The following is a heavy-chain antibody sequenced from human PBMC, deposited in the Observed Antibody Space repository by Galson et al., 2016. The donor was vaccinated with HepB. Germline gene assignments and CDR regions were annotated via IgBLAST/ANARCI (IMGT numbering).Heavy chain of an antibody. Sequence: SETLSLTCTVSGGSISRSRYFWGWIRQPPGRGLEWIGNIYYNETTYYNPSLRSRVSISVDTSKSQLSLKLNSVTAADTAVYYCARLGYSAYVLDSWGQGTLVTVSS. J-gene: IGHJ4*02. D-gene: IGHD5-12*01. CDR1: GGSISRSRYF. CDR2: IYYNETT. CDR3: ARLGYSAYVLDS. V-gene: IGHV4-39*01.